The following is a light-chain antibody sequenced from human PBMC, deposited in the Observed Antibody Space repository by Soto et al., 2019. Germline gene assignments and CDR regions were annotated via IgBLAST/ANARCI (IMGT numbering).Light chain of an antibody. Sequence: DIQMTQSPSSLSASVGDRVTITCRASQGISNYLAWYQQRPGKVPKLLIYAASTLQSGVPSRFSGSGSGTDFTLTISSLQPEDVATYYCQRHNSVPPVTSGPGTKVNL. CDR3: QRHNSVPPVT. CDR2: AAS. J-gene: IGKJ3*01. CDR1: QGISNY. V-gene: IGKV1-27*01.